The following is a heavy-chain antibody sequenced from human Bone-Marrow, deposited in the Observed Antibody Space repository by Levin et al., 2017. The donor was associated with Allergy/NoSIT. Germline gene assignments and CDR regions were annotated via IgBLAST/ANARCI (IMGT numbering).Heavy chain of an antibody. CDR1: GFIFSSYA. V-gene: IGHV3-23*01. D-gene: IGHD6-19*01. Sequence: PTGGSLRLSCAASGFIFSSYAMSWVRQAPGKGLEWVSAISGSGGNTYYADSVKGRFTISRDSSKNTLYLQMNSLRADDTAVYYCAKDEDAGWFPPNWFDPWGQGTLVIVSS. CDR3: AKDEDAGWFPPNWFDP. CDR2: ISGSGGNT. J-gene: IGHJ5*02.